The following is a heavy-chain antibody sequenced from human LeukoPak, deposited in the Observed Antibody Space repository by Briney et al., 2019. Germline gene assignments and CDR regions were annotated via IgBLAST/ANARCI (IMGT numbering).Heavy chain of an antibody. D-gene: IGHD6-19*01. J-gene: IGHJ4*02. Sequence: GGSLRLSCTASGFSFSTYAMSWVRQAPGKGLEWVSYISESGSPIYNADSVKGRFTISRDNSKNSLYLQMNSLRAEDTAVYYCATVAGSDWYFDYWGQGTLVTVSS. CDR1: GFSFSTYA. V-gene: IGHV3-48*03. CDR3: ATVAGSDWYFDY. CDR2: ISESGSPI.